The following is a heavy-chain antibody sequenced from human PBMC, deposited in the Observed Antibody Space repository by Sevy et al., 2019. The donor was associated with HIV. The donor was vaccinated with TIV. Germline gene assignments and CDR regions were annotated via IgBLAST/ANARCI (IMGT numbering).Heavy chain of an antibody. D-gene: IGHD2-15*01. CDR2: IIPIFGTA. CDR3: AREDIVVVVAAGVFDY. V-gene: IGHV1-69*13. J-gene: IGHJ4*02. CDR1: GGTFSSYA. Sequence: ASVKVSCKASGGTFSSYAISWVRQAPGQGLEWMGGIIPIFGTANYAQKFQGRVTITADESTSTAYMELSCLRSEDTAVYYCAREDIVVVVAAGVFDYWGQGTLVTVSS.